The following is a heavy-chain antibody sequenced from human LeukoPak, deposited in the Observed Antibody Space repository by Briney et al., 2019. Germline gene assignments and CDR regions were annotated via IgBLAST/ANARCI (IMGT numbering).Heavy chain of an antibody. D-gene: IGHD1-1*01. J-gene: IGHJ4*02. CDR1: GFTFGDYA. V-gene: IGHV3-49*04. CDR3: TRDGGYNWNYKFDY. CDR2: IRSKAYGGTT. Sequence: GGSLRLSCTASGFTFGDYAMSWVRQAPGKGLEWVGFIRSKAYGGTTEYAASVKGGFTISRDDSKSIAYLQMNSLKTEDTAVYYCTRDGGYNWNYKFDYWGQGTLVTVSS.